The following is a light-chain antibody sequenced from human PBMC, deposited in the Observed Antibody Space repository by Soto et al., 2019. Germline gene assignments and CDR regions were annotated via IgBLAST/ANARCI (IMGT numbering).Light chain of an antibody. CDR2: GNS. V-gene: IGLV1-40*01. CDR1: SSNIGAGYD. J-gene: IGLJ3*02. Sequence: QSVLTQPPSVSGAPGXRVTISCTGSSSNIGAGYDVHWYQQLPGTAPKLLIYGNSNRPSGVPDRFSGSKSGTSASLAITGLRAEDEADYSCQAYDSSLSGWVFGGGTKVTGL. CDR3: QAYDSSLSGWV.